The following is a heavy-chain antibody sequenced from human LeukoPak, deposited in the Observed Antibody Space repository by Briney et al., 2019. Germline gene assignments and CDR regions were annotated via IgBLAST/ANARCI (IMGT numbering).Heavy chain of an antibody. Sequence: SETLSLTCTVSGGSVSSYFWSWIRQPPGKGLEWIGYIYYSGSTNYNPSFKSRVTISLDTPNYQFSLRLGSVTAADTALYYCARILPTAGTGAFDIWGQGTMVTVSS. CDR3: ARILPTAGTGAFDI. V-gene: IGHV4-59*02. CDR1: GGSVSSYF. D-gene: IGHD6-13*01. J-gene: IGHJ3*02. CDR2: IYYSGST.